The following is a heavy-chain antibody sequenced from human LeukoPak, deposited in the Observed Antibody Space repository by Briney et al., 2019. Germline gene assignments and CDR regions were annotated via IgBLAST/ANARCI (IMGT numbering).Heavy chain of an antibody. Sequence: NPSETLSLTCAVYGGSFSDYYWSWIRQPPGKGLEWIGEINHSGSTNYNPSLKSRVTISVDTSKNQFSLKLSSVTAADTAVYYCARENGDYALDYWGQGTLVTVSS. V-gene: IGHV4-34*01. CDR2: INHSGST. CDR3: ARENGDYALDY. D-gene: IGHD4-17*01. CDR1: GGSFSDYY. J-gene: IGHJ4*02.